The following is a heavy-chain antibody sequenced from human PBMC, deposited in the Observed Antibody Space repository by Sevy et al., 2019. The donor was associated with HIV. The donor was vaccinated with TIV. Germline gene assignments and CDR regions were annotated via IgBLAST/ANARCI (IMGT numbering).Heavy chain of an antibody. V-gene: IGHV3-33*01. CDR2: IWYDGSNK. CDR3: AREMDYGNHDYYYYYMDV. J-gene: IGHJ6*03. CDR1: GFTFSSYG. Sequence: GGSLRLSCAASGFTFSSYGMHWVRQAPGKGLEWVAVIWYDGSNKYYADSVKGRFTISRDNSKNTLYLQMNSLRAEDTAVYYCAREMDYGNHDYYYYYMDVWGKGTTVTVSS. D-gene: IGHD4-4*01.